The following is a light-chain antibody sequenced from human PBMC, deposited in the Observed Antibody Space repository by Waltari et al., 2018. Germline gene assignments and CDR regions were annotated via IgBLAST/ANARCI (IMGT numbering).Light chain of an antibody. CDR1: QCVGRW. CDR3: QQYTTYSGT. Sequence: MTQSPATLSVSRGGSATVSCRASQCVGRWLAWYQQKPRKAPKVLIYDDSSLESGVPTRFSGSGSGTEFTLTISSLQPDDFATYYCQQYTTYSGTFGQGTKVEIK. J-gene: IGKJ1*01. V-gene: IGKV1-5*01. CDR2: DDS.